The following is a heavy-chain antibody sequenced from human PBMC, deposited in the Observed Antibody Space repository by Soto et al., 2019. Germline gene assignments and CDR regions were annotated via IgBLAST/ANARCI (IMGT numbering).Heavy chain of an antibody. CDR2: IIPIFDTP. D-gene: IGHD6-13*01. J-gene: IGHJ6*02. V-gene: IGHV1-69*06. Sequence: QLQLVQSGAEVKKPGSSVKVSCKASGGTFNSHAISWVRQAPGQGVEWMGGIIPIFDTPNYAQKFQGRVTITADKSTSTAYMELTSLRHEDTAVYYCARDRSSTWRSAIDVWGQGTTLTVSS. CDR3: ARDRSSTWRSAIDV. CDR1: GGTFNSHA.